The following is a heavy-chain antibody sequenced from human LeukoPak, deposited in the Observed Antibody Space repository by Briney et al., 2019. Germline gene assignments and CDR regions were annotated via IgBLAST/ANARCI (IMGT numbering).Heavy chain of an antibody. CDR3: AREFSSSWCFDY. J-gene: IGHJ4*02. CDR2: ISSSSSYI. CDR1: GFTFSSYS. V-gene: IGHV3-21*01. D-gene: IGHD6-13*01. Sequence: PGGSLRLSCAASGFTFSSYSMNWVRQAPGKGLEWVSSISSSSSYIYYADSVKGGFTISRDNAKNSLYPQMNSLRAEDTAVYYCAREFSSSWCFDYWGQGTLVTVSP.